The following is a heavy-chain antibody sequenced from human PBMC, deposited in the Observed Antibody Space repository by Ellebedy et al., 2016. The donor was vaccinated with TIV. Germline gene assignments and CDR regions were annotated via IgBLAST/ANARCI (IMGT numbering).Heavy chain of an antibody. CDR3: ARDYRNPTVTTWVVNWFDP. CDR1: GGTFSSYA. D-gene: IGHD4-11*01. V-gene: IGHV1-69*05. CDR2: IIPIFGTA. J-gene: IGHJ5*02. Sequence: SVKVSXKASGGTFSSYAISWVRQAPGQGLEWMGGIIPIFGTANYAQKFQGRVTITRDTSASTAYMELSSLRSEDTAVYYCARDYRNPTVTTWVVNWFDPWGQGTLVTVSS.